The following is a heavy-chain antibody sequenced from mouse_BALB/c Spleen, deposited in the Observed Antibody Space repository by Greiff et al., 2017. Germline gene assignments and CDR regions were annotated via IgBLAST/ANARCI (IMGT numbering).Heavy chain of an antibody. CDR2: ISYSGST. CDR1: GDSITSGY. CDR3: ARSGYDGPFDY. J-gene: IGHJ2*01. V-gene: IGHV3-8*02. D-gene: IGHD2-3*01. Sequence: EVQLVESGPSLVKPSQTLSLTCSVTGDSITSGYWNWIRKFPGNKLEYMGYISYSGSTYYNPSSKSRISITQNTSKNQSYLQLISVTTEDTATYYCARSGYDGPFDYWGQGTTLTVSS.